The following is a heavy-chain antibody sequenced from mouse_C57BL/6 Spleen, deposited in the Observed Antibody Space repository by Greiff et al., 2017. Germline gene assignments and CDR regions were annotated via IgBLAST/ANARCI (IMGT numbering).Heavy chain of an antibody. V-gene: IGHV1-78*01. Sequence: QVQLQQSDAELVKPGASVKISCKVSGYTFTDHTIHWMKQRPEQGLEWIGDIYPGSGSPNYNEKFKSKATLTVDTSSSTAYMQLSSLTSEDSAVYYCAREPEALRRGDMDYWGQGTSVTVSS. CDR1: GYTFTDHT. J-gene: IGHJ4*01. CDR3: AREPEALRRGDMDY. CDR2: IYPGSGSP. D-gene: IGHD2-12*01.